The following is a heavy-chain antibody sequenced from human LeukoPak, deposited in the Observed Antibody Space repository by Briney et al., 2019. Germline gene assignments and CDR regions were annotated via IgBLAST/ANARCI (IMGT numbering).Heavy chain of an antibody. D-gene: IGHD4-4*01. Sequence: PSETLSLTCTVSGGSISSGGYYWSWIRQHPGKGLEWIGYIYYSGSTYYNPSLKSRVTTSVDTSKNQFSLKLSSVTAADTAVYYCARETSYGGNYGIDYWGQGTLVTVSS. CDR1: GGSISSGGYY. CDR3: ARETSYGGNYGIDY. J-gene: IGHJ4*02. V-gene: IGHV4-31*03. CDR2: IYYSGST.